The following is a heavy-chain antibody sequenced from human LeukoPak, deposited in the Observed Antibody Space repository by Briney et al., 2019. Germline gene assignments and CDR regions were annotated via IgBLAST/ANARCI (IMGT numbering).Heavy chain of an antibody. J-gene: IGHJ4*02. CDR3: QKDFGNHRIDC. CDR1: GGSISNSGFY. Sequence: PSETLSRTCTVAGGSISNSGFYWCVIRQTPGKGLKGIGSVYCSGTTYYHPSLESRATVSVDTSKNQFSLKLSSVTAADTAVYYCQKDFGNHRIDCWGQGTLVTVSS. V-gene: IGHV4-39*02. CDR2: VYCSGTT. D-gene: IGHD1-14*01.